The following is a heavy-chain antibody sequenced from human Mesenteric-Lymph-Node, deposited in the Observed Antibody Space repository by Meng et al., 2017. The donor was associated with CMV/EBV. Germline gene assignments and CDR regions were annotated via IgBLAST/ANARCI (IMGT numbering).Heavy chain of an antibody. CDR1: TFTSYA. CDR2: INTNTGNP. Sequence: TFTSYAMNWVRQAPGQGVEWMGWINTNTGNPTYAQGFTGRFVFSLDTSVSTAYLQISSLKAEDTAVYYCARYYYYRSGSYYKKGIDYWGQGTLVTVSS. D-gene: IGHD3-10*01. J-gene: IGHJ4*02. CDR3: ARYYYYRSGSYYKKGIDY. V-gene: IGHV7-4-1*02.